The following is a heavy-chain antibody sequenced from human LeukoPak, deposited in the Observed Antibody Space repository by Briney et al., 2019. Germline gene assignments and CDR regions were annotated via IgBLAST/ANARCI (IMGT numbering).Heavy chain of an antibody. CDR3: TRVLGGAGATSPIDY. J-gene: IGHJ4*02. Sequence: GGSLRLACTASGFTFGDYAMSWVRQAPGKGLEWVGFIRSKAYGGTTEYAASVKGRFTISRDDSKSIAYLQMNSLKTEDTAVYYCTRVLGGAGATSPIDYWGQGTLVNASS. CDR1: GFTFGDYA. D-gene: IGHD1-26*01. CDR2: IRSKAYGGTT. V-gene: IGHV3-49*04.